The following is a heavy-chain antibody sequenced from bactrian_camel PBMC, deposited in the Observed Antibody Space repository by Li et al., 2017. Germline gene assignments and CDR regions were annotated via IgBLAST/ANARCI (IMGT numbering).Heavy chain of an antibody. D-gene: IGHD5*01. J-gene: IGHJ7*01. CDR1: GNTVSRHC. Sequence: VQLVESGGGSVQAGGSLRLSCSAPGNTVSRHCMGWFRQAPGKEREGVAAIGSDARARYADSVKGRFTISRDNAKNTLYLQLNSLKTEDTAMYYCYGYNGGVDYWGKGTQVTVS. V-gene: IGHV3S53*01. CDR2: IGSDARA.